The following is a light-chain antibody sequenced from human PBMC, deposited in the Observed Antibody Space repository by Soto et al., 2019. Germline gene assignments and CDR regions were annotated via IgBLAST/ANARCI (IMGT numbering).Light chain of an antibody. Sequence: QSALTQPASVSGSPGQSITISCIGTTSDVGGFNYVSWYQQHPGKAPKLMIYEVSDRPSGISNRFSGSKSGNTASLTISGLQAEDEADYSCSSYTSSSSWVFGGGPKVTVL. CDR2: EVS. V-gene: IGLV2-14*01. CDR1: TSDVGGFNY. CDR3: SSYTSSSSWV. J-gene: IGLJ3*02.